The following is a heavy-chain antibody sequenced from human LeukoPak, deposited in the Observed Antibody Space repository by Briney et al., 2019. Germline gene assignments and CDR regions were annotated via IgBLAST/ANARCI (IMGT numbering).Heavy chain of an antibody. J-gene: IGHJ4*02. D-gene: IGHD4-11*01. Sequence: SVKVSCKASGGTFSSYAISWVRQAPGQGLEWMGRIIPILGIANYAQKFQGRVTITADKSTSTAHMELSSLRSEDTAVYYCARDRDYSNYHDYWGQGTLVTVSS. V-gene: IGHV1-69*04. CDR1: GGTFSSYA. CDR3: ARDRDYSNYHDY. CDR2: IIPILGIA.